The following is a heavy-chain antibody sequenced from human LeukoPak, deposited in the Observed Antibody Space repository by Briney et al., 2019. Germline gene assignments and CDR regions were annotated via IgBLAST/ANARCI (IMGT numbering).Heavy chain of an antibody. Sequence: SETLSLTCTVSGGSISSYYWSWIRQPPGKGLEWIGYIYYSGSTNYNPSLKSRVTISVDTSKNQFSLKLSSVTAADTAVYYCARVPDYGDYGAAFDIWGRGTMVTVSS. CDR2: IYYSGST. CDR1: GGSISSYY. J-gene: IGHJ3*02. D-gene: IGHD4-17*01. CDR3: ARVPDYGDYGAAFDI. V-gene: IGHV4-59*01.